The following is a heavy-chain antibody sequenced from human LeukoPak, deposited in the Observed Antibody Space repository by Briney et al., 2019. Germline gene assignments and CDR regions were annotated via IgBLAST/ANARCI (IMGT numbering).Heavy chain of an antibody. J-gene: IGHJ4*02. D-gene: IGHD4-23*01. CDR1: GYTFTSYA. CDR2: INAGNGNT. V-gene: IGHV1-3*01. CDR3: ARVIYRRPTVVTPYFDY. Sequence: GASVKVSCKASGYTFTSYAMHWVRQAPGQRLEWMGWINAGNGNTKYSQKFQGRVTITRDTSASTAYMELSSLRSEDTAVYYCARVIYRRPTVVTPYFDYWGQGTLVTVSS.